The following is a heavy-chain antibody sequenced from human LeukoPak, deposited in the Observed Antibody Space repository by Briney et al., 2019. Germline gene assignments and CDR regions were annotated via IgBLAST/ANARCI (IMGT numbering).Heavy chain of an antibody. CDR2: VCYSGST. V-gene: IGHV4-59*11. J-gene: IGHJ4*02. D-gene: IGHD5-24*01. Sequence: SETLSPTCTVSGGSISSHCWSWIRQSPGKGLEWIGYVCYSGSTDYNPSLKSRVTISVDTSKNQFSLNLSSVTAADTAVYYCARGDGYNRYWGQGTLVTVSS. CDR1: GGSISSHC. CDR3: ARGDGYNRY.